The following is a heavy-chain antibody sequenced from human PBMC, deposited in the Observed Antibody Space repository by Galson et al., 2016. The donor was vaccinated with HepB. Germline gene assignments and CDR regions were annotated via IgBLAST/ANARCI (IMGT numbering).Heavy chain of an antibody. J-gene: IGHJ1*01. CDR1: GYSLNELS. Sequence: SVKVSCKVSGYSLNELSIHWVRQSPGKGLEWMGGFEEGETVYAQNFQGGVTMTEDTAAETAYLELSSLKAEDTAIYFCATFPWAHQWDAYYFPFWGQGTLVTVSS. CDR3: ATFPWAHQWDAYYFPF. D-gene: IGHD2/OR15-2a*01. V-gene: IGHV1-24*01. CDR2: FEEGET.